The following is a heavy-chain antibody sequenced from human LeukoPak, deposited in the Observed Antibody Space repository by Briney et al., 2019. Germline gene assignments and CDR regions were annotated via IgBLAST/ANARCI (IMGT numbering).Heavy chain of an antibody. CDR2: INPNSGGT. CDR1: GYTFTGDY. CDR3: ARDLNDEGNPYYDFP. D-gene: IGHD3-3*01. J-gene: IGHJ5*02. Sequence: VGSVKVSCKASGYTFTGDYMHWERQAPGQGLEWMGWINPNSGGTNYAQKFQGRVTMTRDTSIGTAYMELSRLRSDDTAVYYCARDLNDEGNPYYDFPWGQGTLVTVSS. V-gene: IGHV1-2*02.